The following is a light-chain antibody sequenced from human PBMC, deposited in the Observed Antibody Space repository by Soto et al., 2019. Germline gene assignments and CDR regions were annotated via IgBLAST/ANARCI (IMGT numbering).Light chain of an antibody. CDR3: QQYNNWPLLT. J-gene: IGKJ3*01. V-gene: IGKV3-15*01. Sequence: EIVMTQSPATLSVSPGERATLSCRASQSVSSNLAWYQQKPGQAPRLLIYGASTRATGIPARFSGSGSGTEFTLTISSLQSEDFAVYYCQQYNNWPLLTFGPGTKVDTK. CDR1: QSVSSN. CDR2: GAS.